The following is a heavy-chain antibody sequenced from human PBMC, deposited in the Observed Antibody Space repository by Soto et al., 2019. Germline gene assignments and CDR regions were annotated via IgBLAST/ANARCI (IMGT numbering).Heavy chain of an antibody. V-gene: IGHV3-30*18. CDR2: ISYDGSNK. D-gene: IGHD3-10*01. Sequence: QVQLVESGGGVVQPGRSLRLSCAASGFTFSSYGMHWVRQAPGKGLEWVAVISYDGSNKYYADSVKGRFTISRDNSKNTLYLQMNSLRAEDTAVYYCAKDYGSGLPDYWGQGTLVTVSS. J-gene: IGHJ4*02. CDR3: AKDYGSGLPDY. CDR1: GFTFSSYG.